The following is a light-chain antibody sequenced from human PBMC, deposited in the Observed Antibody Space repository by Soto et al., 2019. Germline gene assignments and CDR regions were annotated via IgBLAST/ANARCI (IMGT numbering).Light chain of an antibody. CDR3: EQYCGSWT. V-gene: IGKV3-20*01. CDR1: QSVYSNF. Sequence: EIVLTQSPGTLSLSPGERATLSCRASQSVYSNFFAWYQQKPGQAPRLLIYGASSRATGIPDRFSGSASGTDFTHTISRLEPEDFAEDYCEQYCGSWTFGQGTKVEIK. CDR2: GAS. J-gene: IGKJ1*01.